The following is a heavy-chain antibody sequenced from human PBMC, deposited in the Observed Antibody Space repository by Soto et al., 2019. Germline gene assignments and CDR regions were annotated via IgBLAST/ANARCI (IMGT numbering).Heavy chain of an antibody. J-gene: IGHJ6*02. CDR2: ISGSGDST. CDR1: GFTFSSYA. D-gene: IGHD3-16*02. CDR3: ATRRESVWGSYRYRKDV. Sequence: PGGSLRLSCAASGFTFSSYAMSWVRQVPGKGLEWVSGISGSGDSTYYADSVKGRFTISRDNSKNTLYLQMNSLRAEDTAVYYCATRRESVWGSYRYRKDVWGQGTTVTVAS. V-gene: IGHV3-23*01.